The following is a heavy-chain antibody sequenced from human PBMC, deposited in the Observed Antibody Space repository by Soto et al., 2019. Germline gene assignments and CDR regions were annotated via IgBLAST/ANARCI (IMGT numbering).Heavy chain of an antibody. CDR2: IIPIFGTA. V-gene: IGHV1-69*13. CDR1: GGTFSSYA. J-gene: IGHJ5*02. D-gene: IGHD5-18*01. CDR3: ARVYGYPNWFDP. Sequence: SVKVSCKASGGTFSSYAISWVRQAPGQGLEWMGGIIPIFGTANYAQKFQGRVTITADESTSTAYMELSSLRSEDTAVYYCARVYGYPNWFDPWGQGTLVTVSS.